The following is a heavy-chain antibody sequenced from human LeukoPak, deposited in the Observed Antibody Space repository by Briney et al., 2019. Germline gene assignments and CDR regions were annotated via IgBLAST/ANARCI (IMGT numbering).Heavy chain of an antibody. CDR1: GFTFSNYA. CDR3: AKGDSSSWSYNWFDP. J-gene: IGHJ5*02. CDR2: ISGSSGST. Sequence: GGSLRLSCAASGFTFSNYAMSWVRQAPGKGLEWVSAISGSSGSTYYADSVKGRFTISRDNSKNTLYVQMNSLRAEDTAVYYCAKGDSSSWSYNWFDPWGQGTLVTVSS. V-gene: IGHV3-23*01. D-gene: IGHD6-13*01.